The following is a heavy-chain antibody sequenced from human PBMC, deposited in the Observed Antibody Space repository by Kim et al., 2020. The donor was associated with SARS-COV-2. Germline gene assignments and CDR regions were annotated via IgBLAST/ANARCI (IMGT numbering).Heavy chain of an antibody. D-gene: IGHD5-12*01. V-gene: IGHV4-34*01. CDR1: GGSFSGYY. CDR2: INHSGST. CDR3: ARLKWLRPVHYYYGMDV. J-gene: IGHJ6*02. Sequence: SETLSLTCAVYGGSFSGYYWSWIRQPPGKGLEWIGEINHSGSTNYNPSLKSRVTISVDTSKNQFSLKLSSVTAADTAVYYCARLKWLRPVHYYYGMDVWGQGTTVTVSS.